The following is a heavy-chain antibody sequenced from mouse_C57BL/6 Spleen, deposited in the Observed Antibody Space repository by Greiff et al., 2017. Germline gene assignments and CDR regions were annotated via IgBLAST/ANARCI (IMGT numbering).Heavy chain of an antibody. CDR2: IYPGSGST. V-gene: IGHV1-55*01. CDR1: GYTFTSYW. CDR3: ARDYGSPYAMDY. J-gene: IGHJ4*01. D-gene: IGHD1-1*01. Sequence: VQLQQPGAELVKPGASVKMSCKASGYTFTSYWITWVKQRPGQGLEWIGDIYPGSGSTNYNEKFKSKATLNVDTSSSTAYMQLSSLTSEDSAVYYCARDYGSPYAMDYWGQGTSVTVSS.